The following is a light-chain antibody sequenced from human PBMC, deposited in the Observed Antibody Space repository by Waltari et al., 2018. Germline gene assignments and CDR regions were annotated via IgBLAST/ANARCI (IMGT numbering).Light chain of an antibody. V-gene: IGKV3-11*01. CDR3: QQRSNWPIT. Sequence: DIVLTPSPATLSLSPGVTATLSCRASQSVSSYLAWSQQKPGQAPRLLIYDASNRATGIPARFSGSGSGTDFTLTISSLEPEDFAVYYCQQRSNWPITFGQGTRLEIK. J-gene: IGKJ5*01. CDR2: DAS. CDR1: QSVSSY.